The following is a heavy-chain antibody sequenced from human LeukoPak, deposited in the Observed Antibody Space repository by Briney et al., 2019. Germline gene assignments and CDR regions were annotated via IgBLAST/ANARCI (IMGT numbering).Heavy chain of an antibody. CDR2: IYYSGST. CDR1: GGSFSGYY. CDR3: ARDPDTMTYDY. D-gene: IGHD3-22*01. J-gene: IGHJ4*02. V-gene: IGHV4-30-4*08. Sequence: PSETLSLTCAVYGGSFSGYYWSWIRQPPGKGLEWIGYIYYSGSTYYNPSLKSRVTISVDTSKNQFSLKLSSVTAADTAVYYCARDPDTMTYDYWGQGTLVTVSS.